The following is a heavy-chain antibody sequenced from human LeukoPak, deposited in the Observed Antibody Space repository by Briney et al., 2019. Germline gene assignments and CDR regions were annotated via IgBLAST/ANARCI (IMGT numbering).Heavy chain of an antibody. CDR1: GFTFRSYA. CDR2: IYSGGST. D-gene: IGHD3-10*01. V-gene: IGHV3-53*01. J-gene: IGHJ4*02. Sequence: GGSLRLSCEASGFTFRSYAMSWVRQAPGKGLEWVSVIYSGGSTYYADSVKGRFTISRDNSKNTLYLQMNSLRAEDTAVYYCARDPRGSYYFDYWGQGTLVTVSS. CDR3: ARDPRGSYYFDY.